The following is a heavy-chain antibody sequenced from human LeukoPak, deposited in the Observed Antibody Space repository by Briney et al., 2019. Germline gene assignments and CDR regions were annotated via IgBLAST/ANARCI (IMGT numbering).Heavy chain of an antibody. CDR1: GFTFSSYS. V-gene: IGHV3-23*01. CDR2: ISGSGGST. CDR3: AKESRLTHVNGAFDI. D-gene: IGHD1-14*01. J-gene: IGHJ3*02. Sequence: GGSLRLSCAASGFTFSSYSMNWVRQAPGKGLEWVSAISGSGGSTYYADSVKGRFTISRDNSKNTLYLQMNSLRAEDTAVYYCAKESRLTHVNGAFDIWGQGTMVTVSS.